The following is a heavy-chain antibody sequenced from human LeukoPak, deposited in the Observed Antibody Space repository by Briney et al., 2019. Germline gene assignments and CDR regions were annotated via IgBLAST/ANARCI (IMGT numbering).Heavy chain of an antibody. CDR2: ISSSGST. CDR1: GDSISSGDYY. Sequence: SEALSLTCTVSGDSISSGDYYWSWIRQPAGKGLEWIGRISSSGSTNYNPSLKSRVTVSVDTSKNQFSLKLSSVTAADTAVYFCARGPYSYDSSGAFDIWGQGTMVTVSS. CDR3: ARGPYSYDSSGAFDI. V-gene: IGHV4-61*02. D-gene: IGHD3-22*01. J-gene: IGHJ3*02.